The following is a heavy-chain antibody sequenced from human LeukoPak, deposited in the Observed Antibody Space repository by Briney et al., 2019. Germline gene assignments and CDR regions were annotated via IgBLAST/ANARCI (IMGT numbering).Heavy chain of an antibody. Sequence: PGGSLRLSCAASGFTFSSYAMSWVRQAPGKGLEWVSAISGIGGSTYYADSVKGRFTISRDNSKNTMYLQMNSLRAEDTAVYYCAKVPVFSLTISEVVTDDAFDIWGQGTIVTVSS. J-gene: IGHJ3*02. CDR1: GFTFSSYA. CDR3: AKVPVFSLTISEVVTDDAFDI. V-gene: IGHV3-23*01. D-gene: IGHD3-3*01. CDR2: ISGIGGST.